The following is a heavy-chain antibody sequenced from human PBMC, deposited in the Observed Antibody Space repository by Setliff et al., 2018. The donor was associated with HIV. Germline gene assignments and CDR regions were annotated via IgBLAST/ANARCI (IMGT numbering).Heavy chain of an antibody. CDR1: NGSINGYY. V-gene: IGHV4-59*01. CDR3: ARVHLYDATAYYSSFES. D-gene: IGHD2-21*01. J-gene: IGHJ4*02. Sequence: SETLSLTCTVSNGSINGYYWTWIRQPPGKGLEWIGYISHTGSTNFNPSLKSRVSMSVDLSKNQFSLHLVSVTAADTAVYFCARVHLYDATAYYSSFESWGPGILVTVSS. CDR2: ISHTGST.